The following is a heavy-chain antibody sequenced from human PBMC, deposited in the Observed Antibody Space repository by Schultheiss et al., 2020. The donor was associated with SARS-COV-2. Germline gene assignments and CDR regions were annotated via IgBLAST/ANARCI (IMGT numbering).Heavy chain of an antibody. D-gene: IGHD5-18*01. CDR2: ISAYNGNT. V-gene: IGHV1-18*01. Sequence: ASVKVSCKASGYTFTSYGISWVRQAPGQGLEWMGWISAYNGNTNYAQKFQDRVTITADESTSTAYMELGSLRSEDTAVYYCARDKEYTYGYDYYYGMDVWGQGTTVTVSS. CDR3: ARDKEYTYGYDYYYGMDV. J-gene: IGHJ6*02. CDR1: GYTFTSYG.